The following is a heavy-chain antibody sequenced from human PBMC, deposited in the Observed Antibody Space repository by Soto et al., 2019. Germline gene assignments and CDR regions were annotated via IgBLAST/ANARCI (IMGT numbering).Heavy chain of an antibody. V-gene: IGHV3-48*02. CDR3: ARIAAAGNDAFDI. CDR1: GFTFSSYS. CDR2: ISSSSSTI. Sequence: GGSLRLSCAASGFTFSSYSMNGVRQAPGKGLEWVSYISSSSSTIYYADSVKGRFTISRDNAKNSLYLQMNSLRDEDTAVYYCARIAAAGNDAFDIWGQGTMVTVSS. J-gene: IGHJ3*02. D-gene: IGHD6-13*01.